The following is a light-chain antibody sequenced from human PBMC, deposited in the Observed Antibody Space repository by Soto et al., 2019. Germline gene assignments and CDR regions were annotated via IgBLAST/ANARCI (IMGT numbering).Light chain of an antibody. CDR2: DAS. V-gene: IGKV3D-20*02. J-gene: IGKJ5*01. CDR1: QSVSSSY. CDR3: QQRSNWPIT. Sequence: EIVLTQSPGTLSLSPGERATLSCSASQSVSSSYLAWYQQKPGQAPRLLIYDASTRATGIPARFSGSGSGTDLTLTIGSLEPEDFAIYYCQQRSNWPITFGQGTRLEIK.